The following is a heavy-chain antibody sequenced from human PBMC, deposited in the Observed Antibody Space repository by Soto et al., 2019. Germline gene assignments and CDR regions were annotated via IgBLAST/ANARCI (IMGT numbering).Heavy chain of an antibody. J-gene: IGHJ2*01. V-gene: IGHV1-3*01. Sequence: ASVKVSCKASGYTFTTYALHWVRQAPGQRLEWMGWINANNGNTKYSQKFQGRVTITRDTSASTAYMELNSLRSEDTAVYYCARTKRYYYDSSGYRTYWYFDLWGRGTLVTVSS. D-gene: IGHD3-22*01. CDR1: GYTFTTYA. CDR2: INANNGNT. CDR3: ARTKRYYYDSSGYRTYWYFDL.